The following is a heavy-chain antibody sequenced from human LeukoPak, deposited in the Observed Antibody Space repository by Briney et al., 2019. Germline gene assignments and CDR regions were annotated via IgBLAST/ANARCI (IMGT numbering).Heavy chain of an antibody. CDR1: GGTFSSYA. V-gene: IGHV1-69*04. J-gene: IGHJ4*02. CDR3: ARGPYYYDSSGYPSDY. CDR2: IIPILGIA. Sequence: SVKVSCKASGGTFSSYAISWVRQAPGQGLEWMGRIIPILGIANYAQKFQGRVTITADKSTSTAYMELSSLRSEDTAVYYCARGPYYYDSSGYPSDYWGQGTLVTVSS. D-gene: IGHD3-22*01.